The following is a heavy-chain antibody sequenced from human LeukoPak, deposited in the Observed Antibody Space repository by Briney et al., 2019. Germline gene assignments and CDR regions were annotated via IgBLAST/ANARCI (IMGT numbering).Heavy chain of an antibody. V-gene: IGHV1-2*02. CDR3: ARARKPRVTVGITGTTAFYYYGMHV. CDR1: GYTFTAYY. J-gene: IGHJ6*02. CDR2: TNPNSGGT. Sequence: ASVRVSCKASGYTFTAYYMHWVRQAPGQGLEWMGWTNPNSGGTNNAQKFQGRATMTRDTSISPAYMERSRLRSDDTAVFDCARARKPRVTVGITGTTAFYYYGMHVWGQGTTVTVS. D-gene: IGHD1-20*01.